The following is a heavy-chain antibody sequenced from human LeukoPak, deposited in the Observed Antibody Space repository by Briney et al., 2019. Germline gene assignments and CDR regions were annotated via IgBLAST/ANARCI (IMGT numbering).Heavy chain of an antibody. V-gene: IGHV3-48*01. D-gene: IGHD4-11*01. Sequence: GGSLRLSCAASGFTFSSYSMNWVRQAPGKGLEWVSYITTRSAIYYADSVKGRFTISRDNAKDSLYLQMNSLRGEDTAVYYCARDGQGLHYWGQGALVTVSS. CDR1: GFTFSSYS. CDR2: ITTRSAI. J-gene: IGHJ4*02. CDR3: ARDGQGLHY.